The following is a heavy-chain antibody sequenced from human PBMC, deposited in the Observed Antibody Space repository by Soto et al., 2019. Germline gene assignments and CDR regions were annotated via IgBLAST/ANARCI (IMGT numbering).Heavy chain of an antibody. J-gene: IGHJ4*02. CDR2: ISGSGGST. D-gene: IGHD3-3*01. V-gene: IGHV3-23*01. CDR3: AKDLRFLEWLSHDY. Sequence: EVQLLESGGGLVQPGGSLRLSCAASGFTFSSYAMSWVRQAPGKGLEWVSAISGSGGSTYYADSVKGRFTISRDNSKNTLYLQMNSLRAEDTAVYYWAKDLRFLEWLSHDYWGQGTLVTVSS. CDR1: GFTFSSYA.